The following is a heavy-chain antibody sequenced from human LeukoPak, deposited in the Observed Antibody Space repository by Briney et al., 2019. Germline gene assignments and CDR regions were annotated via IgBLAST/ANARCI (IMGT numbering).Heavy chain of an antibody. Sequence: ASVKVSCKASGYTFTSYDINWVRQATGQGLEWMGWMNPNSGNTGYAQKFQGRVTMTRNTSISTAYMELSSLRSEDTAVYYCARDMTTGYGDHVNWFDPWGQGTLVTVSS. V-gene: IGHV1-8*01. CDR1: GYTFTSYD. J-gene: IGHJ5*02. D-gene: IGHD4-17*01. CDR2: MNPNSGNT. CDR3: ARDMTTGYGDHVNWFDP.